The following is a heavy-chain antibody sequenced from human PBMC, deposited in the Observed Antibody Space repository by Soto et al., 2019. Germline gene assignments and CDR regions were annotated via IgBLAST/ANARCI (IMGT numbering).Heavy chain of an antibody. CDR2: VSASADGT. V-gene: IGHV3-23*01. D-gene: IGHD3-3*02. Sequence: PGGSMSRSCTTAGFIFRTYAMNWVRQAPGKGLEWVSFVSASADGTFYADSVKGRFSISRDNSKNILYLQMNNLRVEDTAIYYRSKGRISFDFWGPGTLVTVSS. CDR1: GFIFRTYA. CDR3: SKGRISFDF. J-gene: IGHJ4*02.